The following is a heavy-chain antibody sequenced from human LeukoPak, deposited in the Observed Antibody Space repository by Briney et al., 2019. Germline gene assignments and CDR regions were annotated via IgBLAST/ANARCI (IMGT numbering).Heavy chain of an antibody. Sequence: PGGSLRLSCAASGFTFSSYAMHWVRRAPGKGLEWVAVISYDGSNKYYADSVKGRFTISRDNSKNTLYLQMNSLRAEDTAVYYCARDKGIGYGSGSYDFDYWGQGTLVTVSS. CDR3: ARDKGIGYGSGSYDFDY. CDR2: ISYDGSNK. J-gene: IGHJ4*02. CDR1: GFTFSSYA. D-gene: IGHD3-10*01. V-gene: IGHV3-30*04.